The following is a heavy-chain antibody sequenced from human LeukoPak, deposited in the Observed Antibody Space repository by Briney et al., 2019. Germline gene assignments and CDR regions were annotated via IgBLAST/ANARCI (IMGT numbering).Heavy chain of an antibody. V-gene: IGHV1-18*01. CDR1: GYTFTSYG. Sequence: ASVKVFCKASGYTFTSYGISWVRQAPGQGLEWMGWISAYNGNTNYAQKLQGRVTMTTDTSTSTAYMELMCLRSDDTAVYYCARDGWDIVVAPAAAPWFDPRGQGTLVTVFS. D-gene: IGHD2-2*01. CDR2: ISAYNGNT. J-gene: IGHJ5*02. CDR3: ARDGWDIVVAPAAAPWFDP.